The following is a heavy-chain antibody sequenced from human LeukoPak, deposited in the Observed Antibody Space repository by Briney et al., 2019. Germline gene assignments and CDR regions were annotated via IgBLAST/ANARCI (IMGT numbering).Heavy chain of an antibody. CDR2: INPSGGST. CDR3: AREARKQWILDAFDI. Sequence: ASVKVSCKASGYTFTSYYMHWVRQAPGQGLEWMGIINPSGGSTSYAQKFQGRVTMTRDTSTSTVYMELSSLRSEDTAVYYCAREARKQWILDAFDIWGQGTMVTVSS. J-gene: IGHJ3*02. D-gene: IGHD6-19*01. V-gene: IGHV1-46*01. CDR1: GYTFTSYY.